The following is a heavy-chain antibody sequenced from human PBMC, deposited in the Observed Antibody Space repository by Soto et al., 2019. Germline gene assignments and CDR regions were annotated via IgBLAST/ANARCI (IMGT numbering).Heavy chain of an antibody. D-gene: IGHD3-10*01. J-gene: IGHJ4*02. V-gene: IGHV1-3*01. CDR2: INAGNGNT. CDR1: GYTFTSYS. CDR3: ARVELWFGEYPRNFDY. Sequence: GASVKVSCKASGYTFTSYSMHWVRRAPGQRLEWMGWINAGNGNTKYSQKFQGRVTITRDTSASTAYMELSSLRSEDTAVYYCARVELWFGEYPRNFDYWGQGTLVTVSS.